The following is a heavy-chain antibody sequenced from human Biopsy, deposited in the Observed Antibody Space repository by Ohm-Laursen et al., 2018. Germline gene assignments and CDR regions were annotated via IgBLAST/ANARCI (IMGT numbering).Heavy chain of an antibody. Sequence: SETLSLTCTVSGDSINSSYWSWIRQPPGKGLEWIGFISNSGNTNYNPSPKSRVTISVDTSKNQISLKLGSVTVADTAVFYCARRGSGGRSFDYWGQGSLVTASS. D-gene: IGHD2-15*01. CDR2: ISNSGNT. V-gene: IGHV4-59*08. CDR3: ARRGSGGRSFDY. J-gene: IGHJ4*02. CDR1: GDSINSSY.